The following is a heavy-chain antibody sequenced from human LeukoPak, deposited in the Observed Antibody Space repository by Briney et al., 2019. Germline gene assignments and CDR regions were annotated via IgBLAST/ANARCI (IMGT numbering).Heavy chain of an antibody. CDR3: ARGPPPSPYCTNGVCIATFDP. CDR1: GYTFTSYA. J-gene: IGHJ5*02. V-gene: IGHV1-3*03. Sequence: ASVKVSCKASGYTFTSYAMHWVRQAPGQRLEWMGWINAGNGNTKYSQEFQGRVTITRDTSASTAYMELSSLRSEDMAVYYCARGPPPSPYCTNGVCIATFDPRGQGTLVTVSS. CDR2: INAGNGNT. D-gene: IGHD2-8*01.